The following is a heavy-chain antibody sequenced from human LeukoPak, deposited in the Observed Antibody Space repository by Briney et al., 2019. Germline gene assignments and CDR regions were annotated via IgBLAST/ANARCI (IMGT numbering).Heavy chain of an antibody. V-gene: IGHV3-23*01. CDR3: AKPKQWLVGFHY. CDR2: ISDSGGST. CDR1: GFTFSSYG. Sequence: GGSLRLSCAASGFTFSSYGMSWVRQAPGKGLEWVSGISDSGGSTYYADSVKGRFTISRDKSKNTLYLQMSSLRAEDTAIYYCAKPKQWLVGFHYWGQGTLVIVSS. J-gene: IGHJ4*02. D-gene: IGHD6-19*01.